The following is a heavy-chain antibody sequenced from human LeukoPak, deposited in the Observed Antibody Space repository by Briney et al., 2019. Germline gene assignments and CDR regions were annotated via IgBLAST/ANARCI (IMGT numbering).Heavy chain of an antibody. J-gene: IGHJ5*02. D-gene: IGHD5-24*01. CDR1: GGTFSSYA. CDR2: IIPIFGTA. CDR3: ARLGPERFDP. V-gene: IGHV1-69*13. Sequence: ASVKASCKASGGTFSSYAISWVRQAPGQGLEWMGGIIPIFGTANYAQKFQGRATITADESMSTAYMELSSLRSEDTAVYYCARLGPERFDPWGQGTLVTVSS.